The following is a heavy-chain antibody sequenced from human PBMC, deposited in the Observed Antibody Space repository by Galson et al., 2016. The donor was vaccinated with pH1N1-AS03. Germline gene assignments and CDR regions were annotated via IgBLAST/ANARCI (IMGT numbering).Heavy chain of an antibody. CDR1: GYSITTSHY. D-gene: IGHD6-19*01. J-gene: IGHJ5*02. Sequence: SETLSLTCTVSGYSITTSHYWGWIRQPPGKGLEWIGSAYYGENTDYSPSLKSRVTISLDTSKNQFSLNLNSVTAADTAVYYCARSPRSISVAGKFPSRVDPWGQGTLVTVSS. CDR2: AYYGENT. V-gene: IGHV4-38-2*02. CDR3: ARSPRSISVAGKFPSRVDP.